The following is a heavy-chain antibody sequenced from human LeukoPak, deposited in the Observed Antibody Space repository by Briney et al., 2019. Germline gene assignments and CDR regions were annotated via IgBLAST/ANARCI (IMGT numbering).Heavy chain of an antibody. V-gene: IGHV2-5*02. J-gene: IGHJ5*02. CDR2: INWDDQK. CDR3: AHRRDSSGYQYRYWFAP. CDR1: GFSLTTSGVG. Sequence: KSGPTLVNPTQTLTLTCTFSGFSLTTSGVGVGWIRQPPGKALEWLSLINWDDQKVYSPSLQSRPSITKDTSKNQVVLTMTNVDPVDTATYYCAHRRDSSGYQYRYWFAPWGQGTLVTVSS. D-gene: IGHD3-22*01.